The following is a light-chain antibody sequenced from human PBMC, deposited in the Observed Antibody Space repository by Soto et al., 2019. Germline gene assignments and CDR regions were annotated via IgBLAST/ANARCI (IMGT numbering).Light chain of an antibody. CDR1: SSDVGSSNL. J-gene: IGLJ1*01. V-gene: IGLV2-23*02. Sequence: QSALTQPASVSGSPGQSITFPCTGTSSDVGSSNLVSWYQQHPGKAPKLLIYEVSKRPSGVSNRFSGSKSGNTASLTISGLQAEDEADYYCCSYAGSSTHVFGTGTKLTVL. CDR3: CSYAGSSTHV. CDR2: EVS.